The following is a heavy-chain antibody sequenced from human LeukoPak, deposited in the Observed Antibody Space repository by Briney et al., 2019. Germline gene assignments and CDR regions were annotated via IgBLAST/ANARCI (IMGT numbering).Heavy chain of an antibody. Sequence: SVKVSCKASGGTFSSYAISWVRQAPGQGLEWMGGVIPIFGTANYAQKFQGRVTITADESTSTAYMELSSLRSEDTAVYYCARKGSRHGDAFDIWGQGTMVTVSS. D-gene: IGHD5-24*01. J-gene: IGHJ3*02. CDR1: GGTFSSYA. CDR3: ARKGSRHGDAFDI. CDR2: VIPIFGTA. V-gene: IGHV1-69*01.